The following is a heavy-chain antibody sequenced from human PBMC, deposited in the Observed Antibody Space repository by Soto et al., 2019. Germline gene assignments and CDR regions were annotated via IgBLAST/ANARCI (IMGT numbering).Heavy chain of an antibody. V-gene: IGHV4-34*01. CDR1: GGTFRGYY. CDR2: INHSGST. D-gene: IGHD3-22*01. J-gene: IGHJ4*02. CDR3: ARVHYYDSSGYYEGFDY. Sequence: SETLSLTCAVYGGTFRGYYWSWFGSPPGKGLEWIGEINHSGSTNYNPSLKSRVTISVDTSKNQFSLKLSSVTAADTAVYYCARVHYYDSSGYYEGFDYWGQGTLVTVS.